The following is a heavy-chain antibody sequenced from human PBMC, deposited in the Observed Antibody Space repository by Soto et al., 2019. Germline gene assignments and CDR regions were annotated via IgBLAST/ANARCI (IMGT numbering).Heavy chain of an antibody. CDR1: CGSLHSGWFS. J-gene: IGHJ4*02. V-gene: IGHV4-61*01. D-gene: IGHD3-3*01. CDR3: ARSRSGYYNGGTDY. Sequence: PSGTPSPTRPFSCGSLHSGWFSRSWVPPHPGKGLEWIGYIYYSGSTNYNPSLKSRVTISVDTSKNQFSLKLSSVTAADTAVYYCARSRSGYYNGGTDYWGQGTLVTVSS. CDR2: IYYSGST.